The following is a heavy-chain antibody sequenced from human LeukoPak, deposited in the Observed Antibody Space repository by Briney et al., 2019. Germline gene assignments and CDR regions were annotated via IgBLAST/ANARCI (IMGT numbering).Heavy chain of an antibody. V-gene: IGHV3-23*01. CDR2: TSGSGGTP. Sequence: GGSLTLLCAPSGFAFSSYAMRWARHARGEGREWVSVTSGSGGTPYYADAGKGRFTITRDKTKNTLYLHMNSMRAEDTALYYCAKETGIILVRGAVDYWGQGTLVTVSS. J-gene: IGHJ4*02. D-gene: IGHD3-10*01. CDR3: AKETGIILVRGAVDY. CDR1: GFAFSSYA.